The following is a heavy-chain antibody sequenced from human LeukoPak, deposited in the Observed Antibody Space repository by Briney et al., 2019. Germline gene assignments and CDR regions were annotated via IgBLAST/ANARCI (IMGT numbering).Heavy chain of an antibody. J-gene: IGHJ4*02. CDR3: ARHFHFDY. CDR2: INPGTGGT. Sequence: ASVKVSCKASGYTFTGFYIHWVRQAPGQGLEWMGWINPGTGGTSYAQNFQARVTLTRDTSTSTAYMELNSLRSDDTAVYFCARHFHFDYWGQGTLVSV. V-gene: IGHV1-2*02. D-gene: IGHD2/OR15-2a*01. CDR1: GYTFTGFY.